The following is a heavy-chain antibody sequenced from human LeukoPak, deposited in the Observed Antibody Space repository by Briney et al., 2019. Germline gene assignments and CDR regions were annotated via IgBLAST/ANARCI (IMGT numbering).Heavy chain of an antibody. Sequence: GASVKVSCKASGYTFTSYYMHWVRQAPGQGLEWMGIINPSGGSTSYAQKFQGRVTMTRDMSTSTVYMELSSLRSEDTAVYYCARGHYYDSWALLAFDIWGQGTMVTVSS. V-gene: IGHV1-46*01. D-gene: IGHD3-22*01. CDR1: GYTFTSYY. J-gene: IGHJ3*02. CDR2: INPSGGST. CDR3: ARGHYYDSWALLAFDI.